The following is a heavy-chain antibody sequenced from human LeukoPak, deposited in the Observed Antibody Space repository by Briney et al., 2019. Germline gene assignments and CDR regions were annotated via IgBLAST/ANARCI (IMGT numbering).Heavy chain of an antibody. D-gene: IGHD6-13*01. CDR1: GGSFSGYY. CDR3: ARGPRIEAAGYYYYGMDV. J-gene: IGHJ6*04. Sequence: SETLSLTCAVYGGSFSGYYWSWIRQPPGKGLEWIGEINHSGSTNYNPSLKSRVTISVDTSKNQFSLKLSSVTAADTAVYYCARGPRIEAAGYYYYGMDVWGKGTTVTVSS. CDR2: INHSGST. V-gene: IGHV4-34*01.